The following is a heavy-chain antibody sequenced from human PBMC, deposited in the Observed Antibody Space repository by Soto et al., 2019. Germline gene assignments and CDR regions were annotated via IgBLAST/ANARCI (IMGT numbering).Heavy chain of an antibody. D-gene: IGHD3-22*01. J-gene: IGHJ5*02. V-gene: IGHV1-18*01. CDR2: ISAYNGNT. CDR3: ARDAVPYYYDSSGYSGHNWFDP. Sequence: ASVKVSCKASGYTWTSYGISWVRQAPGQGLEWMGWISAYNGNTNYAQKLQGRVTMTTDTSTSTAYMELRSLRSDDTAVYYCARDAVPYYYDSSGYSGHNWFDPWGQGTLVTVSS. CDR1: GYTWTSYG.